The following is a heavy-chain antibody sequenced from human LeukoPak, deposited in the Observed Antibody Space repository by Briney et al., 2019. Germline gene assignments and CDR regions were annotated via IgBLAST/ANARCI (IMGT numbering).Heavy chain of an antibody. Sequence: SETLSLTCAVYGGSFSGYYWSWIRQPPGKGLEWIGEINHSGSTNYNPSLKSRVTISVDTSKNQFSLKLSSVTAADTAVYYCASAWVAAAGSIDYWGQGTLVTVSS. CDR3: ASAWVAAAGSIDY. V-gene: IGHV4-34*01. CDR2: INHSGST. J-gene: IGHJ4*02. CDR1: GGSFSGYY. D-gene: IGHD6-13*01.